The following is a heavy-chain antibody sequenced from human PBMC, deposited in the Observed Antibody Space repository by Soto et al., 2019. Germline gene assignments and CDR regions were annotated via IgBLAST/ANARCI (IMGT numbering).Heavy chain of an antibody. D-gene: IGHD5-12*01. J-gene: IGHJ6*03. CDR3: ARESGGATATLDYYYFYMDV. V-gene: IGHV1-2*04. CDR2: INPNSGVT. CDR1: GDTFTDYY. Sequence: QVQLVQSGAEVKKPGASVTVSCRSSGDTFTDYYMHWVRQAPGQGLEWMGGINPNSGVTKYAQKFQGWVTMTRDTSIRTVYMQLSRLRSDDTAVYYCARESGGATATLDYYYFYMDVWGTGTTVTVSS.